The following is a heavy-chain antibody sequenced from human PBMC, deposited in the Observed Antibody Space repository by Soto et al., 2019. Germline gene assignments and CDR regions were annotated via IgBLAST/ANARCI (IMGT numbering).Heavy chain of an antibody. V-gene: IGHV3-21*01. CDR3: TRDASRDSSARGWFDP. Sequence: GGSLRLSCAASGFTFRSFTMNWVRQAPGKGLEWVSTISSNSAYIYYTDALRGRFTISRDNAKNSLHLQMNSLRAEDTTVYYCTRDASRDSSARGWFDPWGPGTLVTVSS. D-gene: IGHD6-13*01. J-gene: IGHJ5*02. CDR1: GFTFRSFT. CDR2: ISSNSAYI.